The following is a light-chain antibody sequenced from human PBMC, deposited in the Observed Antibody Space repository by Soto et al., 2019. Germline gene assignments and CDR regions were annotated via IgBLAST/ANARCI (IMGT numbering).Light chain of an antibody. Sequence: ESVLTQSPGTLSLSPGERATLSCRASQSVSSNYLAWYQQKPGQAPRLLIYGASTRATGIPDRFSGGGSGTDFTLTISSLQSEDFAVYYCQQYNNWPRTFGQGTKVDIK. J-gene: IGKJ1*01. CDR1: QSVSSNY. V-gene: IGKV3-20*01. CDR2: GAS. CDR3: QQYNNWPRT.